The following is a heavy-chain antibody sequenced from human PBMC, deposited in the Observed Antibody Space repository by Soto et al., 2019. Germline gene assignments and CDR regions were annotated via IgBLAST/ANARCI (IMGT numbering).Heavy chain of an antibody. D-gene: IGHD2-15*01. CDR3: ARDRIYCSGGSCYSGNY. CDR1: GFTVSSNY. J-gene: IGHJ4*02. Sequence: VGSLRLSCAASGFTVSSNYMSWVRQAPGKGLEWVSVIYSGGSTYYADSVKGRFTISRDNSKNTLYLQMNSLRAEDTAVYYCARDRIYCSGGSCYSGNYWGQGTLVTVSS. CDR2: IYSGGST. V-gene: IGHV3-66*01.